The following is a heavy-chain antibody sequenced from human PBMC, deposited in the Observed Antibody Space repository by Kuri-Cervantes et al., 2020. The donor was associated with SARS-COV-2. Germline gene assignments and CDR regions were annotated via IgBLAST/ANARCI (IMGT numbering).Heavy chain of an antibody. CDR2: ISSRGSYI. CDR1: GFTFSASS. CDR3: ARGLGGCSGGSCYFDY. Sequence: GESLKISCAASGFTFSASSMNWVRQAPGKGLEWISSISSRGSYIFYADSVKGRFTISRDNAKNSLYLQMNSLRAEDTAVYYCARGLGGCSGGSCYFDYWGQGTLVTVSS. D-gene: IGHD2-15*01. J-gene: IGHJ4*02. V-gene: IGHV3-21*01.